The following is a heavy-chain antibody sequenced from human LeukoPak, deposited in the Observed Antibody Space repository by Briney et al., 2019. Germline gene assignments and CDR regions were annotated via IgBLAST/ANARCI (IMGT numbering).Heavy chain of an antibody. J-gene: IGHJ4*02. CDR1: GFSFSSSA. Sequence: GGSLRLSCAASGFSFSSSAMSWVRQAPGKGLEWVADINNTGETTNYADSVKGRFTISRDNSKNTLYLQMSSLRAEDTAVYYCVPKGTEGYWGQGTLVTVSS. V-gene: IGHV3-23*01. CDR2: INNTGETT. CDR3: VPKGTEGY.